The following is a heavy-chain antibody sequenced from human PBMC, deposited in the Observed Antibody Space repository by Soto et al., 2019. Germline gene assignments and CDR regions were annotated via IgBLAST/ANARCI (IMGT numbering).Heavy chain of an antibody. V-gene: IGHV4-31*03. CDR2: IYYSGST. Sequence: SEALSLTCTVSGGSISSGGYYWSWIRQHPGKGLEWIGYIYYSGSTYYNPSLKSRVTISVDTSKNQFSLKLSSVTAADTAVYYCARDVKSSSDQRVVDYWGQGTLVTVSS. CDR3: ARDVKSSSDQRVVDY. D-gene: IGHD6-13*01. CDR1: GGSISSGGYY. J-gene: IGHJ4*02.